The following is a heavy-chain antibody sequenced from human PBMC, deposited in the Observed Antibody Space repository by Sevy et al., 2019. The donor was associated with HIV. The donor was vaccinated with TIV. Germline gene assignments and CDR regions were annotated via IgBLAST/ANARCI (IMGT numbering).Heavy chain of an antibody. CDR1: GYTFTGYY. D-gene: IGHD2-15*01. CDR2: INPNSGGT. CDR3: AKERVYCSGGTCKPGGWFDP. Sequence: APVKVSCKASGYTFTGYYMHWVRQAPGQGLEWMGWINPNSGGTKYAQKFQGRVTMTRDTSISTAYMELSRLRSDDTAVYYCAKERVYCSGGTCKPGGWFDPWGQGTLVTVSS. J-gene: IGHJ5*02. V-gene: IGHV1-2*02.